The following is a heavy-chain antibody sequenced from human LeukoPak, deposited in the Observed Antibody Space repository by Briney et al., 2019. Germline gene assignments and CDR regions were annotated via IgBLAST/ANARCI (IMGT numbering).Heavy chain of an antibody. V-gene: IGHV4-38-2*01. D-gene: IGHD6-13*01. J-gene: IGHJ4*02. Sequence: PSETLSLTCAVSVYSISSGYYWGWIRQPPGKGLEWIGSIYHSGSTYYNPSLKSRVTISVDTSKNQFSLKLSSVTAADTAVYYCARKAARSYFDYWGQGTLVTVSS. CDR3: ARKAARSYFDY. CDR2: IYHSGST. CDR1: VYSISSGYY.